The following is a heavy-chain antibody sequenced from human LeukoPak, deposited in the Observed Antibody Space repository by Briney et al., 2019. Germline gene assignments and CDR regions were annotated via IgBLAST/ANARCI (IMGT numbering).Heavy chain of an antibody. CDR3: ARGLVSGCYSSYYYYGMDV. D-gene: IGHD1-26*01. CDR2: IYSGGST. CDR1: GFTVSGNY. V-gene: IGHV3-53*01. J-gene: IGHJ6*02. Sequence: GGSLRLSCAASGFTVSGNYMSWVRQAPGKGLEWVSVIYSGGSTYYADSVKGRFTISRDNSKNTLYLQMNSLRAEDTAVYYCARGLVSGCYSSYYYYGMDVWGQGTTVTVSS.